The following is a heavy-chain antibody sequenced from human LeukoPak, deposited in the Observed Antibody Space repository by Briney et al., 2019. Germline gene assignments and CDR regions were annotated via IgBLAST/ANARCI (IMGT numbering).Heavy chain of an antibody. CDR1: GGTFSSYA. CDR3: ARVGPHYYYMDV. J-gene: IGHJ6*03. Sequence: GASVKVSCKASGGTFSSYAISWVRQAPGQGLEWMGGIIPIFGTANYAQKFQGRVTITADKSTSTAYMELSSLRSEDTAVYYCARVGPHYYYMDVWGKGTTVTISS. D-gene: IGHD3-16*01. CDR2: IIPIFGTA. V-gene: IGHV1-69*06.